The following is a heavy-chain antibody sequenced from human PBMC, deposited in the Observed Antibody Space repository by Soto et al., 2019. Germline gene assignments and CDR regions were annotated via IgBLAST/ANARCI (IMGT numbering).Heavy chain of an antibody. V-gene: IGHV4-31*03. CDR1: GCSISSGGYY. Sequence: SETLSLXCTVSGCSISSGGYYWSWIRQHPGKGLEWIGYIYYSGSTYYNPSLKSRVTISVDTSKNQFSLKLSSVTAADTAVYYCAKGNYYYMDVWGKGTTVTVSS. J-gene: IGHJ6*03. CDR2: IYYSGST. CDR3: AKGNYYYMDV.